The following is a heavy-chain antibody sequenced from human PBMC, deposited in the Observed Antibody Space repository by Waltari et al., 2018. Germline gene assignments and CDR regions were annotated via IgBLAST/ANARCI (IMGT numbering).Heavy chain of an antibody. J-gene: IGHJ4*02. CDR1: GFTLSSSY. V-gene: IGHV3-74*01. D-gene: IGHD3-16*01. CDR2: INTDGSSA. Sequence: EVQLVESGGGLVQPGGSLRLSCEASGFTLSSSYMHWVRQVPGKGLVWLARINTDGSSANYADSVKGRFTISRDNGKNTLYLQMNSLRAEDTAVYYCARDGGGNGYIHYWGQGTLVTVSS. CDR3: ARDGGGNGYIHY.